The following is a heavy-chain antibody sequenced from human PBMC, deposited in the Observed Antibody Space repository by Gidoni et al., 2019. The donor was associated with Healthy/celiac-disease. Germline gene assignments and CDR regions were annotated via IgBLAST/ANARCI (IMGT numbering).Heavy chain of an antibody. V-gene: IGHV3-30-3*01. CDR3: ARDRGPGGSYIDPEYYFDY. D-gene: IGHD1-26*01. J-gene: IGHJ4*02. CDR2: ISYDGSNK. CDR1: GFTFSSYA. Sequence: QVQLVESGGGVVQPGRSLILSCAASGFTFSSYAMHWVRQAPGKGLEWVAVISYDGSNKYYADSVKGGFTISRDNSKNTLYLQMNSLRAEDTAVYYCARDRGPGGSYIDPEYYFDYWGQGTLVTVSS.